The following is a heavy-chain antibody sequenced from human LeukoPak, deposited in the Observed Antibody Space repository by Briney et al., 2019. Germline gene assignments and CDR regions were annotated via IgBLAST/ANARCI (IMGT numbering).Heavy chain of an antibody. D-gene: IGHD1-14*01. CDR2: INPYNGNT. CDR1: GYTFTSYA. J-gene: IGHJ5*02. V-gene: IGHV1-18*01. CDR3: ARDISNNNPFNWFDP. Sequence: GASVKVSCKASGYTFTSYAISWVRQAPGQGLEWMGWINPYNGNTNYAQKLQGRVTMTTDTSTSAAYMELRSLRSDGTAVYYCARDISNNNPFNWFDPWGPGTLVTVSS.